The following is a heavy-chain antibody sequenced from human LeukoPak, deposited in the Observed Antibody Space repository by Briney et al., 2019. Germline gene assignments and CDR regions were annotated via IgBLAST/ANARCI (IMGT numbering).Heavy chain of an antibody. CDR1: GFTFSSYW. V-gene: IGHV3-7*01. D-gene: IGHD2-2*01. CDR2: IKQDGSEK. CDR3: ARELGGYCSSTSCPNDY. J-gene: IGHJ4*02. Sequence: GSLRLSCAASGFTFSSYWMSWVRQAPGKGLEWVANIKQDGSEKYYVDSVKGRFTISRDNAKNSLYLQMNSLRAEDTAVYYCARELGGYCSSTSCPNDYWGQGTLVTVSS.